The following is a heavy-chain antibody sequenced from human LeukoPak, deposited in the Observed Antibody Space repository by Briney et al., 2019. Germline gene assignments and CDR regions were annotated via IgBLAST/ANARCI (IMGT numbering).Heavy chain of an antibody. D-gene: IGHD5/OR15-5a*01. CDR3: AVNSTKHTFDI. V-gene: IGHV4-59*08. CDR2: VYYSGST. J-gene: IGHJ3*02. Sequence: SETLSLTCTVSGGSISTYYWSWIRQSPGAGLEWIGSVYYSGSTNYSPSLKIRVRISVDTSKNQFSLELSSVTAADTAVYYCAVNSTKHTFDIWGQGTMVTVPS. CDR1: GGSISTYY.